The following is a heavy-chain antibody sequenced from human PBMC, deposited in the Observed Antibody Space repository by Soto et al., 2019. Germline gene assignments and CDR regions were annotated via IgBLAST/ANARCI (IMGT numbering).Heavy chain of an antibody. V-gene: IGHV3-72*01. D-gene: IGHD2-8*01. CDR3: TGTRTSHHFDY. CDR1: GFTFSDHY. CDR2: SRNKANGYTT. J-gene: IGHJ4*02. Sequence: EVQLVESGGGLVQPGGSLRLSCVVPGFTFSDHYMDWVRQAPGKGLEWVGRSRNKANGYTTEYAASVLGRFTVSRDDSKNSLYLQMNSLKTEDTAVYYCTGTRTSHHFDYWGQGTPVTVSS.